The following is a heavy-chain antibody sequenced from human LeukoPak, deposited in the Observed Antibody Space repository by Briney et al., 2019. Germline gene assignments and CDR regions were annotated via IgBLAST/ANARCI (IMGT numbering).Heavy chain of an antibody. CDR3: ARGEYNYGRDWFDP. Sequence: ASVKVSCKASGYTFTSYYMHWVRQAPGQGLEWMGWINPNSGGTNYAQKFRGRVTMTRDTSISTAYMELSRLRSDDTAVYYCARGEYNYGRDWFDPWGQGTLVTVSS. J-gene: IGHJ5*02. D-gene: IGHD5-18*01. CDR1: GYTFTSYY. CDR2: INPNSGGT. V-gene: IGHV1-2*02.